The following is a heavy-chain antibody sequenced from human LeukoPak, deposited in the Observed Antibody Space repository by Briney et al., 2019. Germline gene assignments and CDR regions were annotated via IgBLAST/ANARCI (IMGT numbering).Heavy chain of an antibody. J-gene: IGHJ6*02. CDR1: GGTFSSYA. D-gene: IGHD4-11*01. CDR3: ARSTACYYGMDV. CDR2: IIPIFGTA. V-gene: IGHV1-69*01. Sequence: GSSVKVSCKASGGTFSSYAISWVRQAPGQGLEWMGGIIPIFGTANYAQKFQGRVTITADESTSTAYMELSSLRSEDTAVYYCARSTACYYGMDVWGQGTTVTVSS.